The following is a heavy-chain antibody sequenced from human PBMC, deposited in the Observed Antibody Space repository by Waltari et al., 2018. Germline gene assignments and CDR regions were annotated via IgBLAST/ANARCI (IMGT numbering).Heavy chain of an antibody. J-gene: IGHJ3*02. Sequence: QVQLQESGPGLVKPSETLSLTCTVSGGSISSYYWSWIRQPPGKGLEWIGYIYYSGSTNSNPSLKSRVTISVDTSKNQFSLKLSSVTAADTAVYYCARDGGYYYGSVHEDAFDIWGQGTMVTVSS. V-gene: IGHV4-59*01. CDR3: ARDGGYYYGSVHEDAFDI. CDR2: IYYSGST. D-gene: IGHD3-10*01. CDR1: GGSISSYY.